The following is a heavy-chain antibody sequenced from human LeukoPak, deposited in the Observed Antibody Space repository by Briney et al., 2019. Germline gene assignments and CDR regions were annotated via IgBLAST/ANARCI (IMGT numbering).Heavy chain of an antibody. Sequence: PGGSLRLSCAASGITFSYYGIHWVRQAPGKGLEWVASISNDGSNKYYADSVKGRFSISRDNSKSTLYLQMNSLRVEDTAVYYCAKDRGMARGIVISNWFDPWGQGTLVTVSS. V-gene: IGHV3-30*18. J-gene: IGHJ5*02. CDR3: AKDRGMARGIVISNWFDP. CDR2: ISNDGSNK. D-gene: IGHD3-10*01. CDR1: GITFSYYG.